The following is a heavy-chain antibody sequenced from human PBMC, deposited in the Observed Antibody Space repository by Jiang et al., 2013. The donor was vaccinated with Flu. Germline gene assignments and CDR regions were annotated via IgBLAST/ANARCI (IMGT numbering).Heavy chain of an antibody. CDR1: GDSINHYY. Sequence: GSGLVKPSETLSLTCTVSGDSINHYYWSWIRQPPRKGVEFIGRIYGSSGDTNYNPSFRSRVTMSVDRSKNQFSLKLTSVTAADTAVYYCAREGAAIGFNFDSWGQGTLVTVSS. CDR3: AREGAAIGFNFDS. CDR2: IYGSSGDT. J-gene: IGHJ4*02. D-gene: IGHD2-2*01. V-gene: IGHV4-4*07.